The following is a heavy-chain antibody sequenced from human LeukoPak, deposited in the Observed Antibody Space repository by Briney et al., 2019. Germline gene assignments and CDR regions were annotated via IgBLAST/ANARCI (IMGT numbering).Heavy chain of an antibody. D-gene: IGHD2-15*01. J-gene: IGHJ4*02. Sequence: SETLSLTCAVSGYSISSDYFWGWIRQPPGKGLEYIGAIYHSGSTYYNPSLKSRVIISVDTSNNQFSLKLNSVTAADTAVYYCARGILLWGQGTLVTVSP. CDR2: IYHSGST. V-gene: IGHV4-38-2*01. CDR1: GYSISSDYF. CDR3: ARGILL.